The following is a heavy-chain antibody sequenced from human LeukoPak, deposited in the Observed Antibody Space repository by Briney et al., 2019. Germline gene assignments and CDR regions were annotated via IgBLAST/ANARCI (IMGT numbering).Heavy chain of an antibody. CDR1: GITFSNAW. Sequence: GGSLRLSCAASGITFSNAWMNWVRQAPGQGLEWVGHIKSKSYGGTIDYAAPVKGRFAISRDDSKDTLYLQMNSLRIDDAAVYYCTTDPGAYEDFWGQGTLVTVSS. V-gene: IGHV3-15*01. D-gene: IGHD4-17*01. CDR2: IKSKSYGGTI. J-gene: IGHJ4*02. CDR3: TTDPGAYEDF.